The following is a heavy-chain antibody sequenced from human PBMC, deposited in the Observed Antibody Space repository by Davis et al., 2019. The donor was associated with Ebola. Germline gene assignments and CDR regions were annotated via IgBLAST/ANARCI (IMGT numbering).Heavy chain of an antibody. V-gene: IGHV3-72*01. D-gene: IGHD6-25*01. J-gene: IGHJ4*02. CDR3: AKAGSGWRDFDY. CDR2: TRNKANGYTT. CDR1: GFTLSDHY. Sequence: GSLRLSCAASGFTLSDHYMDWVRQAPGKGLEWVGRTRNKANGYTTEYAASVKGRFTVSRDDSKNSLYLQMNTLGTEDTAVYYCAKAGSGWRDFDYWGQGTLVTVSS.